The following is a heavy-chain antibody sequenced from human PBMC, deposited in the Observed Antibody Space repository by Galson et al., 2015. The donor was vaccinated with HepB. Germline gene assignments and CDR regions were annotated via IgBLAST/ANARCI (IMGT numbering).Heavy chain of an antibody. CDR1: GYTFTSYG. V-gene: IGHV1-18*01. Sequence: SVKVSCKASGYTFTSYGISWVRQAPGQGLEWMGWISAYNGNTNYAQKLQGRVTMTTDTSTSTAYMELRSLRSDDTAVYYCARVSIQLWIYYYYYYMDVWGKGTTVTVSS. J-gene: IGHJ6*03. CDR2: ISAYNGNT. D-gene: IGHD5-18*01. CDR3: ARVSIQLWIYYYYYYMDV.